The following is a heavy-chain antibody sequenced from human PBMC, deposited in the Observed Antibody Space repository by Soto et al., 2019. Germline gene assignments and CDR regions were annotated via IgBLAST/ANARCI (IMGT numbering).Heavy chain of an antibody. D-gene: IGHD1-26*01. J-gene: IGHJ4*01. Sequence: VKISCKASGGTFSSYAISWVRQAPGQGLEWMGGIIPIFGTANYAHKFQVRVAITADEPTSTASMQLSSLRSEDRAVYYCVREGLVGATDYWGHVTLGTVS. CDR1: GGTFSSYA. CDR2: IIPIFGTA. V-gene: IGHV1-69*13. CDR3: VREGLVGATDY.